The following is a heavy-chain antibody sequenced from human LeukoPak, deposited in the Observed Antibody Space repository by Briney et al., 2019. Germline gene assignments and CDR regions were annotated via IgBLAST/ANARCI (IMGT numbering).Heavy chain of an antibody. V-gene: IGHV1-18*01. CDR3: ATGYSSGSRPSYFDY. CDR2: ISAYNGNT. Sequence: ASVKVSCKTSGYTFSTYDISWVRQAPGQGLEWMGWISAYNGNTNYAQKLQGRVTMTTGTSASTAYMELRSLRSDDTAVYYCATGYSSGSRPSYFDYWGQGTLVTVSS. D-gene: IGHD6-19*01. CDR1: GYTFSTYD. J-gene: IGHJ4*02.